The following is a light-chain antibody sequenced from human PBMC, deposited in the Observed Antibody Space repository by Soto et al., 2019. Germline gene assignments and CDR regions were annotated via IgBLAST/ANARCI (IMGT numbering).Light chain of an antibody. V-gene: IGKV3-20*01. CDR2: GIS. Sequence: ENVLTQSPGTLSLSPGDSATLSCRASQPVTTSFFAWYQQKPGQAPRLLIYGISSRATGIPDRFSGWGSGTDFTLTISRLEPEDFVVYFCQQYSTLPHTFGHGTKLEVK. CDR3: QQYSTLPHT. CDR1: QPVTTSF. J-gene: IGKJ2*01.